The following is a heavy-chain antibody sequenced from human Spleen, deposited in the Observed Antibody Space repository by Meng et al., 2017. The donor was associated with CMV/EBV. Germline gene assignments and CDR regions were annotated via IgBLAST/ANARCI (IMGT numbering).Heavy chain of an antibody. CDR2: IRGKANNYAT. CDR3: TRHGGYDP. CDR1: GFTFSGSA. Sequence: GGSLRLSCAASGFTFSGSAMHWVRQASGKGLEWVGRIRGKANNYATEYAASVKGRFTISRDDSKNTVYLQMNSLKAEDTAVYFCTRHGGYDPWGQGTLVTVSS. D-gene: IGHD5-12*01. J-gene: IGHJ5*02. V-gene: IGHV3-73*01.